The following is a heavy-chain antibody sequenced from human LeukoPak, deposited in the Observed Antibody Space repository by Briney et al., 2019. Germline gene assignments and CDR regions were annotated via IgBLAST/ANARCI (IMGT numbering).Heavy chain of an antibody. CDR2: IIPIFGTA. J-gene: IGHJ3*02. CDR3: ARGLSPLTTVVTEDAFDI. V-gene: IGHV1-69*13. CDR1: GYTFTSYA. Sequence: ASVKVSCKASGYTFTSYAMHWVRQAPGQGLEWMGGIIPIFGTANYAQKFQGRVTITADESTSTAYMELSSLRSEDTAVYYCARGLSPLTTVVTEDAFDIWGQGTMVTVSS. D-gene: IGHD4-23*01.